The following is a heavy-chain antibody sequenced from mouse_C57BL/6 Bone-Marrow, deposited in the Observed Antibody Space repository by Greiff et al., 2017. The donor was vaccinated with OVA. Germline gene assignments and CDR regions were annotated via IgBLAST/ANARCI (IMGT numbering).Heavy chain of an antibody. Sequence: QVQLQQPGAELVKPGASVTMSCKASGYTFTSYWITWVKQRPGQGLEWIGDIYPGSGSTNYNEKFKSKATLTVDTSSSTAYMQLSSLTSEDSAVYYCASIYDGAYYYAMDYWGQVTSVTVSS. CDR3: ASIYDGAYYYAMDY. D-gene: IGHD2-3*01. CDR2: IYPGSGST. J-gene: IGHJ4*01. CDR1: GYTFTSYW. V-gene: IGHV1-55*01.